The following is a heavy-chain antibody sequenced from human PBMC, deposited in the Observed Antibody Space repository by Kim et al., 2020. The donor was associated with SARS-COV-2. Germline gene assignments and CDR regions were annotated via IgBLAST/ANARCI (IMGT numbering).Heavy chain of an antibody. CDR1: GYTFTSYY. J-gene: IGHJ4*01. V-gene: IGHV1-46*01. D-gene: IGHD2-15*01. Sequence: ASVKVSCKASGYTFTSYYMHWVRQAPAQGLEWMGIINPSGGSTSYAQKFQGRVTMTRDTSTSKVYMEMSSLSSEDTAVYYCSRGYHCSGGSCYSTYYFDYWGQGALVTVSS. CDR2: INPSGGST. CDR3: SRGYHCSGGSCYSTYYFDY.